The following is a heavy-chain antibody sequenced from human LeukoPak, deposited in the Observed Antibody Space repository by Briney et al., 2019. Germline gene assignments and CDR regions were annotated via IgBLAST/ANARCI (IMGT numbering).Heavy chain of an antibody. CDR2: ISYDGSNK. J-gene: IGHJ5*02. D-gene: IGHD3-22*01. CDR3: AREDYYDSSRWGFDP. V-gene: IGHV3-30*04. Sequence: PGRSLRLSCAASGFTFSSYAMHWVRQAPGKGLEWVAVISYDGSNKYYADSVKGRFTISRDNSKNTLYLQMNSLRAEDTAVYYCAREDYYDSSRWGFDPWGQGTLVTVSS. CDR1: GFTFSSYA.